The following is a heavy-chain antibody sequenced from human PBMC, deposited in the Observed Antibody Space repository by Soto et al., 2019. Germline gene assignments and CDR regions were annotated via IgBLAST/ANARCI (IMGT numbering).Heavy chain of an antibody. V-gene: IGHV3-11*01. J-gene: IGHJ4*02. CDR1: GFTFSDYY. D-gene: IGHD1-26*01. CDR3: ARARWELVKGRYFDY. Sequence: QVQLVESGGGLVKPGGSLRLSCVASGFTFSDYYMTWIRQAPGKGLEWVSYISSSGSTISYADSVKGRFSISRDNAKNSLYLQMSSLRVEDTAVYYCARARWELVKGRYFDYWGQGTLVTVSS. CDR2: ISSSGSTI.